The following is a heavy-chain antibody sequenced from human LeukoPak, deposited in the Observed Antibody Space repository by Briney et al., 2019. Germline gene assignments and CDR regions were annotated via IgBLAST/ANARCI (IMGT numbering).Heavy chain of an antibody. V-gene: IGHV3-49*04. CDR3: SPYGAYDWGPDY. Sequence: GGSLRLSCTAAGFTFGDYGMSWVRQAAGKGVGWGGFIRREAYGCTTEYAGCVKSKLTMSRNNSKMMAYLQMNSLKTEDTAVYYCSPYGAYDWGPDYWGQGTLVTVSS. J-gene: IGHJ4*02. CDR2: IRREAYGCTT. CDR1: GFTFGDYG. D-gene: IGHD4-17*01.